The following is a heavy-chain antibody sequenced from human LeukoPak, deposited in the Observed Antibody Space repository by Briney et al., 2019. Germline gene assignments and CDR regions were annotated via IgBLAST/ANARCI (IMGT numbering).Heavy chain of an antibody. CDR1: GFTFSSYA. J-gene: IGHJ4*02. CDR2: ISYDGSNK. Sequence: PGGSLRLSCAASGFTFSSYAMHWVRQAPGKGLEWVAVISYDGSNKYYADSVKGRFTISRDNSKNTLHLQMNSLRAEDTAVYYCAGGPYPPAKVRYFDYWGQGTLVTVSS. D-gene: IGHD1-1*01. V-gene: IGHV3-30-3*01. CDR3: AGGPYPPAKVRYFDY.